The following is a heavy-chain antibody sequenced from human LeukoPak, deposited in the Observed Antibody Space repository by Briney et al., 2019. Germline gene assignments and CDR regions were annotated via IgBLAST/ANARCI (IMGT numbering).Heavy chain of an antibody. J-gene: IGHJ4*02. CDR2: IKEDGTDE. Sequence: QPWRSLRLSCAASGFTFSSYGMHWVGQAPGKGLEWVAHIKEDGTDEYYVDSVKGRFTISRDNAKNSLSLQMNSLRVEDTAVYYCARWNNDWEFDYWGQGTLVSASS. CDR1: GFTFSSYG. CDR3: ARWNNDWEFDY. D-gene: IGHD1/OR15-1a*01. V-gene: IGHV3-7*05.